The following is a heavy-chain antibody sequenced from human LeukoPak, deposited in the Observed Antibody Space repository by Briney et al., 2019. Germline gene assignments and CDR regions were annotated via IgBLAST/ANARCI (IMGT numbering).Heavy chain of an antibody. Sequence: GGSLRLSCAASGFTFSSYAMSWVRQAPGKGLEWVSAISGSGGSTYYADSVKGRFTISRDNSKNTLYLQMNSLRAEDTAVYYCAKDFLLGGLYYDSSGYYYSSPYFDYWGQGTLVTVSS. J-gene: IGHJ4*02. CDR3: AKDFLLGGLYYDSSGYYYSSPYFDY. CDR2: ISGSGGST. D-gene: IGHD3-22*01. CDR1: GFTFSSYA. V-gene: IGHV3-23*01.